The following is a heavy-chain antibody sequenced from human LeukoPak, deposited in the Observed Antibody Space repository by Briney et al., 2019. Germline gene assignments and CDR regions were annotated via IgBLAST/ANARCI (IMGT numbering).Heavy chain of an antibody. CDR2: INRGGST. V-gene: IGHV4-39*07. Sequence: KPSETLSLTCTVSGGSISSGSYYWSWIRQPPGKGLEWIGEINRGGSTNYNPSLKSRVTISVDTSKNQFSLKLSSVTAADTAVYYCAQYSSGWYYDDNWFDPWGQGTLVTVSS. D-gene: IGHD6-19*01. CDR1: GGSISSGSYY. J-gene: IGHJ5*02. CDR3: AQYSSGWYYDDNWFDP.